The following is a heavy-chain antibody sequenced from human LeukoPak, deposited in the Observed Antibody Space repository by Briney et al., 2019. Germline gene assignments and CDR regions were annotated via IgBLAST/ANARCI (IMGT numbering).Heavy chain of an antibody. D-gene: IGHD5-12*01. J-gene: IGHJ4*02. CDR1: GFIFSNYA. CDR3: AKSQGGGYDSFDY. CDR2: IWYDGSRQ. V-gene: IGHV3-33*03. Sequence: PGGSLRLSCAASGFIFSNYAMHWVRQAPGKGLEWVAVIWYDGSRQYYADSVKGRFTISRDDSKDTLYLQMNSLRAEDTAVYSCAKSQGGGYDSFDYWGQGTLVTVSS.